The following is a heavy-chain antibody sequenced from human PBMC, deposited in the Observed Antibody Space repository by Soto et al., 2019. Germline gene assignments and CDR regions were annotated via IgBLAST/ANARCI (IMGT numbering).Heavy chain of an antibody. J-gene: IGHJ5*02. CDR2: ISGSGGST. V-gene: IGHV3-23*01. D-gene: IGHD3-3*01. Sequence: GGSLRLSCAASGFTFSSYAMSWVRQAPGKGLEWVSAISGSGGSTYYADSVKGRFTISRDNSKNTLYLQMNSLRAEDTAVYYCAKIVAGDTMVWSGYLGSGLDKSENWFDPWGQGTLVTVSS. CDR1: GFTFSSYA. CDR3: AKIVAGDTMVWSGYLGSGLDKSENWFDP.